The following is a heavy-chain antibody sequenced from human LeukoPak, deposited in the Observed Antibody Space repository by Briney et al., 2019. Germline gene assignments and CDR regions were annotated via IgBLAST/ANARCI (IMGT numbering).Heavy chain of an antibody. D-gene: IGHD2-2*02. J-gene: IGHJ5*02. V-gene: IGHV4-39*07. CDR3: ARDVAAQPLLYDTHLLYRFDP. CDR1: GASINIYTYY. Sequence: SETLTLTCTVSGASINIYTYYWGWIRQPPGKGLEWIGEINHSGSTNYNPSLKSRVTISVDTSKNQFSLKLSSVTAADTAVYYCARDVAAQPLLYDTHLLYRFDPWGQGTLVTVSS. CDR2: INHSGST.